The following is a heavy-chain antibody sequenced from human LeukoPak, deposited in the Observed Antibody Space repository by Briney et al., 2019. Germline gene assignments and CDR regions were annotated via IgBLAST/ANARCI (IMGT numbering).Heavy chain of an antibody. D-gene: IGHD5-12*01. Sequence: GGSLRPSCVVSGFSFEDHAMHWVRQAPGKGLEWVLGISWNGDTIGYADSVKGRFTVSRDNAKNSVYLQMNNLRTEDTALYYCAKASEERYSGYDDYLHYWGQGTLVTVSS. J-gene: IGHJ4*02. CDR1: GFSFEDHA. V-gene: IGHV3-9*01. CDR2: ISWNGDTI. CDR3: AKASEERYSGYDDYLHY.